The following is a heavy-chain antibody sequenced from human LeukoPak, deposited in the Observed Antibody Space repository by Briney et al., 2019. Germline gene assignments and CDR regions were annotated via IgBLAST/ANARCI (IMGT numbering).Heavy chain of an antibody. CDR3: AKARSSTSFDAFDI. CDR1: GFSFSSHW. Sequence: GGSLRLSCAASGFSFSSHWVHWVRQAPGKGLEWVSGISRNSGSIGYADSVKGRFTISRDNAKNSLYLQMNSLRAEDTALYYCAKARSSTSFDAFDIWGQGTMVTVSS. J-gene: IGHJ3*02. D-gene: IGHD2-2*01. V-gene: IGHV3-9*01. CDR2: ISRNSGSI.